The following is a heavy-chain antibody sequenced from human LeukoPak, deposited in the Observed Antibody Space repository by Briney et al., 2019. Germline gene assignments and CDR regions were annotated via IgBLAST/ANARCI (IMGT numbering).Heavy chain of an antibody. D-gene: IGHD1-26*01. Sequence: GASVKASCKASGGTFSSYAISWVRQAPGQGLEWMGGIIPIFGTANYAQKFQGRVTITADESTSTAYMELSSLRSEDTAVYYCASGRDPIVGALDYYYYMDVWGKGTTVTISS. V-gene: IGHV1-69*13. CDR1: GGTFSSYA. CDR3: ASGRDPIVGALDYYYYMDV. CDR2: IIPIFGTA. J-gene: IGHJ6*03.